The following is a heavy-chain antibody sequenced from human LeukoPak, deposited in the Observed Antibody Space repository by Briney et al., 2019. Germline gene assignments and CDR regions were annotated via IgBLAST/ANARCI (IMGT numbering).Heavy chain of an antibody. CDR2: IIPIFGTA. CDR3: ARLGYYDSSGFLINAFDI. V-gene: IGHV1-69*01. CDR1: GGTFSSYA. J-gene: IGHJ3*02. Sequence: SVKASCKASGGTFSSYAISWVRQAPGQGLEWMGGIIPIFGTANYAQKFQGRVTITADESTSTAYMELSSLRSEDTAVYYCARLGYYDSSGFLINAFDIWGQGTMVTVSS. D-gene: IGHD3-22*01.